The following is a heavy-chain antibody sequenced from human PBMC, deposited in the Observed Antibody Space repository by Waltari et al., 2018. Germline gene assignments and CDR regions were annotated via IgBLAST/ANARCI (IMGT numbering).Heavy chain of an antibody. D-gene: IGHD2-2*01. J-gene: IGHJ6*02. CDR2: INHSGST. CDR1: GGSFSGYY. V-gene: IGHV4-34*01. Sequence: QVQLQQWGAGLLKPSETLSLPCAVYGGSFSGYYWSWIRQPPGKGLEWIGEINHSGSTNDNPSLKSRVTISVDTSKNQFSLKLSSVTAADTAVYYCARAVVVVPAAHYYGMDVWGQGTTVTVSS. CDR3: ARAVVVVPAAHYYGMDV.